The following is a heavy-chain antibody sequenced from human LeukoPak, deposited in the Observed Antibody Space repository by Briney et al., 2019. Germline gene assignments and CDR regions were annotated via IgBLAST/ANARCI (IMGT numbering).Heavy chain of an antibody. J-gene: IGHJ4*02. CDR1: GGTFSSYT. CDR2: IIPILGIA. Sequence: SVKVSCKASGGTFSSYTISWVRQAPGQGLEWMGRIIPILGIANYAQKFQGRATITADKSTSTAYMELSSLRSEDTAVYYCARESSSSGGFDYWGQGTLVTVSS. V-gene: IGHV1-69*04. CDR3: ARESSSSGGFDY. D-gene: IGHD6-6*01.